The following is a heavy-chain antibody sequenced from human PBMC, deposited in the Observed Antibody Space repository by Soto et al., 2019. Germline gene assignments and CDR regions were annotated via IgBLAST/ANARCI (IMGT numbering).Heavy chain of an antibody. D-gene: IGHD7-27*01. CDR1: GDSMSGYY. CDR3: ARITRSPNSGYFDY. CDR2: IYYTGST. J-gene: IGHJ4*02. Sequence: SETLSLTCTVSGDSMSGYYWTWFRQPPGKGLEWIGFIYYTGSTSYNPSLESRVTLSLDTSKNQFSLILNSLTAADTAVYYCARITRSPNSGYFDYWGQGALVTVSS. V-gene: IGHV4-59*01.